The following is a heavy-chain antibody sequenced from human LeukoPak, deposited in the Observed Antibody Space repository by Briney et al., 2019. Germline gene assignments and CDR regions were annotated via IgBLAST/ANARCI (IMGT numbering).Heavy chain of an antibody. Sequence: GRSLRLSCAASGFTFSSYGMHWVRQAPGKGLEWVAVISYDGSNKYYADSVKGRFTISRDNSKNTLYLQMNSLRAEDTAVYYCAKDLASPTVTTDYWGQGTLVTVSS. V-gene: IGHV3-30*18. CDR1: GFTFSSYG. D-gene: IGHD4-17*01. CDR2: ISYDGSNK. J-gene: IGHJ4*02. CDR3: AKDLASPTVTTDY.